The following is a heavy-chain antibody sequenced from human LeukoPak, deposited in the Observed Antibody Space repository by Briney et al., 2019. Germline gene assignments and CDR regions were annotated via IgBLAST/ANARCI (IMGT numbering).Heavy chain of an antibody. V-gene: IGHV1-8*01. J-gene: IGHJ5*02. D-gene: IGHD6-19*01. CDR2: MNPNSGNT. CDR3: AKTSGYSSGPNWFDP. CDR1: GYSFTSYD. Sequence: GASVKVSCKASGYSFTSYDINWVGQATGQGREWMGWMNPNSGNTGYTQKFQGRVTMTRDTSISTAYMELSSLTSEDTAVYYCAKTSGYSSGPNWFDPWGQGTLVTISP.